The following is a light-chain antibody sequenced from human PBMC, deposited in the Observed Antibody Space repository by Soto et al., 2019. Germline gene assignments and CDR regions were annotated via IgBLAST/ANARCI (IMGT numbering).Light chain of an antibody. CDR1: NSNIGSNF. CDR2: DNN. J-gene: IGLJ3*02. CDR3: GTWDTSLSAGV. V-gene: IGLV1-51*01. Sequence: QSVLTQPPSVSAAPGQKVTISCSGSNSNIGSNFVSWYQQLPGAAPKLLIYDNNERPSGIPDRFSGSKSGTSATLGISGLRTGDEADYYCGTWDTSLSAGVFGGGTKLTVL.